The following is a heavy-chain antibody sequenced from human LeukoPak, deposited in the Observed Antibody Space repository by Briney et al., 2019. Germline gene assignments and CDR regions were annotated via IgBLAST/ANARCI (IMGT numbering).Heavy chain of an antibody. V-gene: IGHV5-51*01. CDR1: GYSFTSYW. J-gene: IGHJ6*02. Sequence: GESLKISCKGSGYSFTSYWIGWVRQMPGKGLEWMGIIYPGDSDTRYSPSFQGQVTISADKSISTAYLQWSSLKASDTAMYYCARSVVTSKYYYYGMDAWGQGTTVTVSS. CDR3: ARSVVTSKYYYYGMDA. CDR2: IYPGDSDT. D-gene: IGHD4-23*01.